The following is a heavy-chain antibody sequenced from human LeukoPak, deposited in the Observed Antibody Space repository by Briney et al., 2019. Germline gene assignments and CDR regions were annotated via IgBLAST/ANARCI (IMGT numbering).Heavy chain of an antibody. V-gene: IGHV4-39*07. Sequence: PSETRSLTCTVSGDSISSTSYYWGWIRQPPGRGLEWIGSIYYSGSTYYNPSLKSRVTISIDTSKNQFSLKVISVTAADTAVYYCAREAISNNYYMDVWGKGTTVTVSS. J-gene: IGHJ6*03. CDR1: GDSISSTSYY. CDR3: AREAISNNYYMDV. D-gene: IGHD2/OR15-2a*01. CDR2: IYYSGST.